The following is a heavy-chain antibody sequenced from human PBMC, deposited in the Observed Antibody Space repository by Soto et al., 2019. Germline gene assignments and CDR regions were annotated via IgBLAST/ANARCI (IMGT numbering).Heavy chain of an antibody. Sequence: QSCGSLRLSCEASGFIFSTTDMSWVRQAPGKGLEWVSTIYGDGRTTYYADSVRGRFSISRDNSKNMVYLQMDSLRVDDTAIYYCVKNSGWFNSWGQGSM. CDR1: GFIFSTTD. CDR2: IYGDGRTT. V-gene: IGHV3-23*01. D-gene: IGHD3-10*01. CDR3: VKNSGWFNS. J-gene: IGHJ5*01.